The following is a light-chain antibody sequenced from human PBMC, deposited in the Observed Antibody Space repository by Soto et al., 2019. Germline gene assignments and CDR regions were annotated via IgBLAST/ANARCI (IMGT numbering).Light chain of an antibody. CDR1: QSVSSK. Sequence: ETVMTQSPATLSLSPGGRATLSGRASQSVSSKLVWYQQKPVQAPRFLIYGASTRATGIPARFRGSGSGTEFTLTINSLQSEDFAVYYCQPYNNWPPITFGQGTRLENK. CDR3: QPYNNWPPIT. CDR2: GAS. V-gene: IGKV3-15*01. J-gene: IGKJ5*01.